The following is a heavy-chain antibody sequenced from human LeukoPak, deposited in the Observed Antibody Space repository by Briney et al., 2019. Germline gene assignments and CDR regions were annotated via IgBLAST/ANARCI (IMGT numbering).Heavy chain of an antibody. Sequence: GGSLRLSCAASGLTFSRSWMSWVRQAPGKGLEWVAFIKEDGGEIFYVDSVKGRFTISRDNAENFLYLQMNSLRAEDTAVYYCARDRGGRSGLDDWGQGTLVIVSS. CDR1: GLTFSRSW. CDR2: IKEDGGEI. CDR3: ARDRGGRSGLDD. D-gene: IGHD2-15*01. J-gene: IGHJ4*02. V-gene: IGHV3-7*04.